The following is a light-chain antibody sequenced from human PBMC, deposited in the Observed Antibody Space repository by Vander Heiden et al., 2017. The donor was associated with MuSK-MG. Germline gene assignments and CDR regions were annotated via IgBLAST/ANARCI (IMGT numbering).Light chain of an antibody. Sequence: SVLTQPASGSAAPGPKGTISYPGSNSNLWSKYVSCHPPVPGTPPQHPFYENDHRPSGIPPLFSATTSGTAAALDITGLQDEDEADYYCGTCDGSLSAYVFGSGTKVTVL. V-gene: IGLV1-51*02. CDR1: NSNLWSKY. J-gene: IGLJ1*01. CDR2: END. CDR3: GTCDGSLSAYV.